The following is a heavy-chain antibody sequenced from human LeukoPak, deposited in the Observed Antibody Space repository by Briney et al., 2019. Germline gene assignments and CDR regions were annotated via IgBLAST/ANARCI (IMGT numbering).Heavy chain of an antibody. CDR3: ARLGPDTAMGLNAFDI. Sequence: GESLKISCKGSGYSFTSYWFGWVRQMPGKGLEWMGIIYPGDSDTRYSPSFQGQVTISADKSISTAYLQWSSLKASDTAMYYCARLGPDTAMGLNAFDIWGQGTMVTVSS. V-gene: IGHV5-51*01. J-gene: IGHJ3*02. CDR1: GYSFTSYW. D-gene: IGHD5-18*01. CDR2: IYPGDSDT.